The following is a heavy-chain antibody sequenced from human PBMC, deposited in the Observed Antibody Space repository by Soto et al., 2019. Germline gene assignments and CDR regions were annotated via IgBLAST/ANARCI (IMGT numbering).Heavy chain of an antibody. J-gene: IGHJ4*02. V-gene: IGHV3-74*01. D-gene: IGHD4-17*01. CDR2: INSDGSST. CDR1: GFTFSSYW. Sequence: PGGSLRLSCAASGFTFSSYWMHWVRQAPGKGLVWVSRINSDGSSTSYADSVKGRFTISRDNAKNTLYLQMNSLRAEDTAVYYCARVGLYGDYEEDYYFDYWGQGTLVTVSS. CDR3: ARVGLYGDYEEDYYFDY.